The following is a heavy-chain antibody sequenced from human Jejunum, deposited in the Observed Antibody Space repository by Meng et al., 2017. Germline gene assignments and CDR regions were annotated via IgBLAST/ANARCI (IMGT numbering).Heavy chain of an antibody. CDR1: GNTFSSHA. CDR3: ARVRTGRLLVDH. CDR2: ISYDGSNE. Sequence: GRLVESGGGVVQPGRSLRLSCAASGNTFSSHAMHWVRQAPGKGLEWVAVISYDGSNEFYADSVKGRFTISRDNSKNTLYLQMDSLRADDTAVYYCARVRTGRLLVDHWGQGTLVTVSS. V-gene: IGHV3-30*04. J-gene: IGHJ4*02. D-gene: IGHD1-14*01.